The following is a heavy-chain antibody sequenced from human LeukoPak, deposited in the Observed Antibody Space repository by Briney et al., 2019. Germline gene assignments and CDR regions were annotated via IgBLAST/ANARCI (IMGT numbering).Heavy chain of an antibody. CDR1: GGSISSGGYY. J-gene: IGHJ4*02. V-gene: IGHV4-31*03. D-gene: IGHD3-22*01. Sequence: SQTLSLTCTVSGGSISSGGYYCRWIRQHPGKGLEWIGYIYYSGSTYYNPSLKSRVNISVDTSKNQSSLKLSSVTAADTAVYYCARAGIYDSSGYSYRFFDYWGQGTLVTVSS. CDR3: ARAGIYDSSGYSYRFFDY. CDR2: IYYSGST.